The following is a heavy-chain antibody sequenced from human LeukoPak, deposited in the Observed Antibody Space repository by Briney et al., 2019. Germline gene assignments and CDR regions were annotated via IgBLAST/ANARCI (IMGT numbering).Heavy chain of an antibody. CDR1: GGSFSGYY. J-gene: IGHJ1*01. CDR2: IDHSEST. Sequence: SETLSLTCGVNGGSFSGYYWSWIRQPPGKGLEWIGEIDHSESTKYNPSLKSRVTISVDTSKKQFSLKLTSVTAADTAVYYCARQYAGGWYKGSFQYWGQGTLVTVSS. V-gene: IGHV4-34*01. CDR3: ARQYAGGWYKGSFQY. D-gene: IGHD6-19*01.